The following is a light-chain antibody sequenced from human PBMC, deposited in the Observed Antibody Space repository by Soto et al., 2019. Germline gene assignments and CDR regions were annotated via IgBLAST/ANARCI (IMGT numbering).Light chain of an antibody. CDR1: HSVSSSY. CDR2: GAS. CDR3: QQYGSSPLIT. Sequence: EIVLTQSPGTLSLSPGERATLSCRASHSVSSSYLAWYQEKPGQAPRLLIDGASTRATGIPDRFSGSGSGTDFTLTISRLEPEDFAVCYCQQYGSSPLITFGQGTRLEIK. J-gene: IGKJ5*01. V-gene: IGKV3-20*01.